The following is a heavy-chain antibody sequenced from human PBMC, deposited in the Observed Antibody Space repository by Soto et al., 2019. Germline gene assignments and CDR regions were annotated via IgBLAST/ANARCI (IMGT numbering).Heavy chain of an antibody. Sequence: KQSQTLSLTCAISGDSVSSNSAAWNWIRQSPSRGLEWLGRTYYRSKWYNDYAVSVKSRITINPDTSKNQFSLQLNSVTPEDTAVYYCARDRMGEEMATIAAIDYWGQGTLVTVSS. V-gene: IGHV6-1*01. CDR3: ARDRMGEEMATIAAIDY. D-gene: IGHD2-15*01. CDR2: TYYRSKWYN. J-gene: IGHJ4*02. CDR1: GDSVSSNSAA.